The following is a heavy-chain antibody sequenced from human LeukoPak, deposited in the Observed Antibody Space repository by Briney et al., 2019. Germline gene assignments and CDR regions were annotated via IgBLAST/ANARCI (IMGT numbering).Heavy chain of an antibody. CDR1: GFAFNTYA. V-gene: IGHV3-33*01. Sequence: GRSLRLSCAASGFAFNTYAMHWVRQAPGQGLEWVALIWHDGSHKIYSNSVRGQFTISRDNSKNTVSLQMNNLRPEDTAVYYCARESFGSGRYPDFWGQGTLVTVSS. J-gene: IGHJ4*02. CDR2: IWHDGSHK. CDR3: ARESFGSGRYPDF. D-gene: IGHD3-10*01.